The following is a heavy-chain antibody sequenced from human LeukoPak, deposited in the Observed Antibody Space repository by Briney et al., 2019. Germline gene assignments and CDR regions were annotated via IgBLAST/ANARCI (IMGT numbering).Heavy chain of an antibody. D-gene: IGHD3-22*01. CDR3: ARVRYYDSSGYYSLDY. CDR2: TIPIFGTA. CDR1: GGTFSSYA. J-gene: IGHJ4*02. Sequence: ASVKVSCKASGGTFSSYAISWVRQAPGQGLEWMGGTIPIFGTANYARKFQGRVTITADESTSTAYMELSSLRSEDTAVYYCARVRYYDSSGYYSLDYWGQGTLVTVSS. V-gene: IGHV1-69*13.